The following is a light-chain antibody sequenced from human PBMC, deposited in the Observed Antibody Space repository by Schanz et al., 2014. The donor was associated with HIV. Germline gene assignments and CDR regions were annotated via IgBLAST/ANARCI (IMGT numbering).Light chain of an antibody. CDR2: TQD. CDR1: NSNIGSNY. Sequence: QSVLTQPPSASGTPGQRVTISCSGSNSNIGSNYGYWYQQLPGTAPKLLIYTQDQRPSGVPDRFSGSKSGTSASLAISGLXXXXEADYYCQSYDKSLSGPYVFGGGTKLTVL. CDR3: QSYDKSLSGPYV. J-gene: IGLJ1*01. V-gene: IGLV1-47*02.